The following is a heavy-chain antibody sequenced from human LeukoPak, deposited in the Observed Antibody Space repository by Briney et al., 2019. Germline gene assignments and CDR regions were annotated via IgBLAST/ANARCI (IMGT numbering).Heavy chain of an antibody. Sequence: RGGALLLSGSASGLTFSSYAMHWGRQAPGKGLEYVSAISSNGSSTYYADSVKGPFTISRDNSKNTLYLQMSSLRAEDTAVYYCVKQYCRSTSCYFAFDIWGQGTMVTVSS. J-gene: IGHJ3*02. V-gene: IGHV3-64D*06. CDR3: VKQYCRSTSCYFAFDI. CDR1: GLTFSSYA. D-gene: IGHD2-2*01. CDR2: ISSNGSST.